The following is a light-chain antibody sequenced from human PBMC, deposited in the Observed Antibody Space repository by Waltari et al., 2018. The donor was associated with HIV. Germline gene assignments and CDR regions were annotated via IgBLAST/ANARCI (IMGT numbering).Light chain of an antibody. CDR1: GAEIGAYNY. Sequence: QSALPQPASVSGSPGQSIPIPCAGTGAEIGAYNYVAWYQKLPDSVPKLIIYDVTSRPSGISDRFSASKSGNAASLTISGLQAEDEGDYYCSSYTTFNTVIFGGGTKLTVL. CDR3: SSYTTFNTVI. V-gene: IGLV2-14*03. J-gene: IGLJ2*01. CDR2: DVT.